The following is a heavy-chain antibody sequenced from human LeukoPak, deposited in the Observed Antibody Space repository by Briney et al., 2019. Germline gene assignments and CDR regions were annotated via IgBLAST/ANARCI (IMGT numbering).Heavy chain of an antibody. CDR1: GGTFSSYT. D-gene: IGHD1-26*01. CDR2: IIPILGIA. CDR3: ARDGREPQEYYYYMDV. J-gene: IGHJ6*03. V-gene: IGHV1-69*04. Sequence: ASVKVSCKASGGTFSSYTISWVRQAPGQRLEWMGRIIPILGIANYAQKFQGRVTITADKSTSTAYMELSSLRSEDTAVYYCARDGREPQEYYYYMDVWGKGTTVTVSS.